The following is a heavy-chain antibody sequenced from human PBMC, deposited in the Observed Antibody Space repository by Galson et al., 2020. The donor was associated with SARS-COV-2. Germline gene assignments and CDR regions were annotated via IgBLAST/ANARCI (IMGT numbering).Heavy chain of an antibody. CDR1: GYTFTGYY. D-gene: IGHD5-18*01. CDR2: INPNSGGT. J-gene: IGHJ6*02. V-gene: IGHV1-2*02. Sequence: ASVKVSCKASGYTFTGYYMHWVRQAPGQGLEWMGWINPNSGGTNYAQKFQGRVTMTRDTSISTAYMELSRLRSDDTAVYYCARELSVDTAAYYYYVMDVWGQGTMVTVSS. CDR3: ARELSVDTAAYYYYVMDV.